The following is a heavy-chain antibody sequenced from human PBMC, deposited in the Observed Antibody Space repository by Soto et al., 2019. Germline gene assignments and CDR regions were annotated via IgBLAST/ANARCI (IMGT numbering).Heavy chain of an antibody. D-gene: IGHD6-19*01. CDR3: ARDRLSVAGTEAYYFDY. V-gene: IGHV1-46*03. J-gene: IGHJ4*02. Sequence: ASVKVSCKASGYTFTSYYMHWVRQAPGQGLEWMGIINPSGGSTSYAQKFQGRVTMTRDTSTSTVYMELSSLRSEDAAVYYCARDRLSVAGTEAYYFDYWGQRTLVTVSS. CDR2: INPSGGST. CDR1: GYTFTSYY.